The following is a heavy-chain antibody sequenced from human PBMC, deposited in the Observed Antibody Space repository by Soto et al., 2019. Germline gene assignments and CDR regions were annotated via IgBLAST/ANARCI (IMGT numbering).Heavy chain of an antibody. Sequence: GGSLRLSCAASGFSFSDYYMSWIRQAPGKGLEWVSYISFSDGTSTSYADSVKGRFTISRDNAKNTLYLQMNSLRVKDTAVYYCARDQVGASSWGQGTLVTVSS. J-gene: IGHJ4*02. CDR2: ISFSDGTST. CDR1: GFSFSDYY. CDR3: ARDQVGASS. V-gene: IGHV3-11*06. D-gene: IGHD2-15*01.